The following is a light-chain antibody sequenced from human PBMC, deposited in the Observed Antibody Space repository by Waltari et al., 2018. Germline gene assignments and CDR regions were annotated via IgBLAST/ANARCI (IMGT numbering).Light chain of an antibody. CDR1: QSVSTF. V-gene: IGKV3-11*01. Sequence: EIVLTQSPATLSLSPGERATLSCRASQSVSTFLAWYQQKPGQAPRLLIYDASYGASGIPARFSGSGSGTDFTLTISSLEPEDFSVYYCLQRSNGRGTFGGGTRVEIK. CDR2: DAS. CDR3: LQRSNGRGT. J-gene: IGKJ4*01.